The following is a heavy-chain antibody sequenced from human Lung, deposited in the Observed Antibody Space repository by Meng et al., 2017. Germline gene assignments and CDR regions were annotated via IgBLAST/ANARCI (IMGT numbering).Heavy chain of an antibody. CDR1: GGSISSSNYY. CDR3: ARGQKGYFDL. V-gene: IGHV4-30-4*01. J-gene: IGHJ2*01. Sequence: QVQRQVSGPGLVKPSQPLSLTCTVSGGSISSSNYYWSWIRQPPGKGLEWSGHIYNSGSTYYNPSLKSRITISVDTSKNQFSLKLSSVTAADTAVYYCARGQKGYFDLWGRGTLVTVSS. CDR2: IYNSGST.